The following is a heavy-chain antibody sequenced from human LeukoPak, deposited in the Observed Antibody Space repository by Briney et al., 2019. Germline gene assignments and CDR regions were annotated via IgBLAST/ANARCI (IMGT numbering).Heavy chain of an antibody. V-gene: IGHV3-53*01. J-gene: IGHJ4*02. CDR2: LYSGGST. CDR3: AKTPGYSSGWPFDY. D-gene: IGHD6-19*01. CDR1: GFTVSSTY. Sequence: GGSLRLSCAASGFTVSSTYMSWVRQAPGKGLEWVSTLYSGGSTHYADSVKGRFTISRDNSKNTLYLQMNSLRAEDTAVYYCAKTPGYSSGWPFDYWGQGTLVTVSS.